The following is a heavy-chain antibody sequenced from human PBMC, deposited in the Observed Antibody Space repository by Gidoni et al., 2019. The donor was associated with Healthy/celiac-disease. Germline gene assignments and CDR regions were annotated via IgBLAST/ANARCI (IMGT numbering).Heavy chain of an antibody. CDR2: ISGSGGST. CDR1: GFTFSSYA. V-gene: IGHV3-23*01. Sequence: EVQLLESGGGLVQPGGSLRLSCAASGFTFSSYAMSWVRQAPGKGLEWVSAISGSGGSTYYADSVKGRFTISRDNSKNTLYLQMNSLRAEDTAVYYCAKEVWDYSNSPNWFDPWGQGTLVTVSS. CDR3: AKEVWDYSNSPNWFDP. D-gene: IGHD4-4*01. J-gene: IGHJ5*02.